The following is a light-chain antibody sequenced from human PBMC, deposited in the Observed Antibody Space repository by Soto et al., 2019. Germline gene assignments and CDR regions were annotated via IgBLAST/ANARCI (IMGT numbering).Light chain of an antibody. V-gene: IGKV3-20*01. CDR1: QSVSSSY. Sequence: EIVLTHSPGTLSLSPGERATLSCRASQSVSSSYLALYEQKPGQAPRLLIYGASSRATGTPDRFSGSGSATDFTLTISRLEPEDFAVYYCQHYGNSRTFGQGTKVDIK. J-gene: IGKJ1*01. CDR2: GAS. CDR3: QHYGNSRT.